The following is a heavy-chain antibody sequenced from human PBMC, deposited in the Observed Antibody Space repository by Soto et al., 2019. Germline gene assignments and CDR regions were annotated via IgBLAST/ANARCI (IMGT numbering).Heavy chain of an antibody. J-gene: IGHJ4*02. V-gene: IGHV3-30-3*01. CDR2: ISYDGSNK. Sequence: QVQLVESGGGVVQPGRSLRLSCAASGFTFSSYAMHWVRQAPGKGLEWVAVISYDGSNKYYADSVKGRFTISRDNSKNTLYLQMNSLRAEDTAVYYCARGVWYYFDYWGQGTLVTVSS. CDR3: ARGVWYYFDY. CDR1: GFTFSSYA. D-gene: IGHD6-19*01.